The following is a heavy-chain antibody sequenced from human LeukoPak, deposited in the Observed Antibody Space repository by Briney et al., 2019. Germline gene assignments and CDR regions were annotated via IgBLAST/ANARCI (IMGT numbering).Heavy chain of an antibody. D-gene: IGHD1-1*01. CDR3: AKDSQLDVGSDYYYYFYIDV. CDR2: IRYDGNDK. J-gene: IGHJ6*03. Sequence: GGSLRLSRAASGFSFSTFGMYWVRQVAGKGLEWVAFIRYDGNDKYYGDSAKDRFTISRDNSKNTLYLQMNSLTTDDTGVYYCAKDSQLDVGSDYYYYFYIDVWGRGTTVTVSS. CDR1: GFSFSTFG. V-gene: IGHV3-30*02.